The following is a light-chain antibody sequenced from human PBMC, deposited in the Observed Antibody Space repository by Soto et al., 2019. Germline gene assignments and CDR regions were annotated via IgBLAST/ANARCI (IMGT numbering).Light chain of an antibody. V-gene: IGLV1-44*01. CDR3: AAWDDSLNGVV. CDR2: RNN. Sequence: QSVLTQPPSASGTPGQRVTISCSGSSSNIGSNTVNWHQQVPGTAPKLLFYRNNQRPSGVPDRFSGSKSGTSDSLAISGLQSEDEADYYCAAWDDSLNGVVFGGGTKVTVL. CDR1: SSNIGSNT. J-gene: IGLJ2*01.